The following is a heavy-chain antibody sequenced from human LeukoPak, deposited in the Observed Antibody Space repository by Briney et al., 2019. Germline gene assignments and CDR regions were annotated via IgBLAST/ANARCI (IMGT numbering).Heavy chain of an antibody. Sequence: SETLSLTCAVYGGSFSGYYWSWIRQPPGKGLEWIGEINHSGSTNYNPSLKSRVTISVDTSKNQFSLKLSSVTAADTAVYYCARGPSKITIFGVVIDADAFDIWGQGTMVTVSS. CDR1: GGSFSGYY. V-gene: IGHV4-34*01. CDR2: INHSGST. J-gene: IGHJ3*02. D-gene: IGHD3-3*01. CDR3: ARGPSKITIFGVVIDADAFDI.